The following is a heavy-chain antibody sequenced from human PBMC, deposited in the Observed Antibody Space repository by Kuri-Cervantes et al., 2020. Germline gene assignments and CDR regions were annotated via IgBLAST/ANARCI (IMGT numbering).Heavy chain of an antibody. D-gene: IGHD5-24*01. CDR2: IIPIFGTA. J-gene: IGHJ5*02. CDR3: ARRRWITNWFDP. CDR1: GYTFTGYY. V-gene: IGHV1-69*13. Sequence: SVKVSCKASGYTFTGYYMHWVRQAPGQGLEWMGGIIPIFGTANYAQKFQGRVTITADESTSTAYMEPSSLRSEDTAVYYCARRRWITNWFDPWGQGTLVTVSS.